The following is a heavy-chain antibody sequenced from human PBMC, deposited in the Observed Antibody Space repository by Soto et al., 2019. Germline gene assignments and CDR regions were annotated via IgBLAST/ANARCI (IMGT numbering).Heavy chain of an antibody. CDR1: GGTFSSYA. Sequence: SVKVSCKASGGTFSSYAISWVRQAPGQGLEWMGGIIPIFGTANYAQKFQGRVTITADESTSTAYMELSSLRSEDTAVYYCARGPSGYSGSWYRRPNFDYWGQGTLVTVSS. CDR2: IIPIFGTA. V-gene: IGHV1-69*13. J-gene: IGHJ4*02. CDR3: ARGPSGYSGSWYRRPNFDY. D-gene: IGHD6-13*01.